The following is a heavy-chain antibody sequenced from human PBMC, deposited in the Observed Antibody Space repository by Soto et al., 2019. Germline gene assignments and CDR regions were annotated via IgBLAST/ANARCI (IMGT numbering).Heavy chain of an antibody. Sequence: SETLSLTCAVYGGSFSGYYWSWIRQPPGKGLEWIGEINHSGSTNYNPSLKSRVTISVDTSKNQFSLKLSSVTAADTAVYYCARNLCDSSSGGSCYQHNFDYWGQGTLVTVSS. CDR1: GGSFSGYY. CDR3: ARNLCDSSSGGSCYQHNFDY. V-gene: IGHV4-34*01. D-gene: IGHD2-15*01. CDR2: INHSGST. J-gene: IGHJ4*02.